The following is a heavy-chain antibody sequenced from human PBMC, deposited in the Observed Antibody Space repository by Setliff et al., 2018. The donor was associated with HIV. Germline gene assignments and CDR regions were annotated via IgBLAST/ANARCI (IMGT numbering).Heavy chain of an antibody. V-gene: IGHV3-21*01. J-gene: IGHJ6*03. CDR2: ISYGSAYI. Sequence: GGSLRLSCAASGFIFSDHWMTWVRQAPGKGLEWVSSISYGSAYIYQSDSVRGRFTISRDDAKKSLYLQMNSLGAEDTAVYYCARSGGIGNYHWDVWGKGTTVTVSS. D-gene: IGHD3-16*01. CDR3: ARSGGIGNYHWDV. CDR1: GFIFSDHW.